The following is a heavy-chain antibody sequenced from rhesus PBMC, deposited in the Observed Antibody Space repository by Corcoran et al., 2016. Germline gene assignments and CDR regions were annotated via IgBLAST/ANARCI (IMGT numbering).Heavy chain of an antibody. CDR2: ISSGGGST. V-gene: IGHV3S25*01. Sequence: EVQLVESGGGLAKPGGSLRLSCAASGFTFSSYGMCWVRQAPGKGLEWVSAISSGGGSTYDADSVKCRFTISRDNSKNTLSLQMNSLRAEDTAVYYCAKYRFDYWGQGVLVTVSS. CDR3: AKYRFDY. CDR1: GFTFSSYG. J-gene: IGHJ4*01. D-gene: IGHD1-1*01.